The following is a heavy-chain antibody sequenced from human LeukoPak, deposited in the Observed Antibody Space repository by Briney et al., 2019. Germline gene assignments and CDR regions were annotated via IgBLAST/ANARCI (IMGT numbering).Heavy chain of an antibody. J-gene: IGHJ6*03. CDR2: IIPIFGTA. CDR1: GYTFTSYA. D-gene: IGHD2-2*01. V-gene: IGHV1-69*13. CDR3: ARGQLLTGWYYYYMDV. Sequence: SVKVSCKASGYTFTSYAISWVRQAPGQGLEWMGGIIPIFGTANYAQKFQGRVTITADESTSTAYMELSSLRSEDTAVYYCARGQLLTGWYYYYMDVWGKGTTVTVSS.